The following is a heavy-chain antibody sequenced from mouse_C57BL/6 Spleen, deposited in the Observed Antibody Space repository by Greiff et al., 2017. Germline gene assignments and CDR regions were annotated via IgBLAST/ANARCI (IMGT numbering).Heavy chain of an antibody. V-gene: IGHV1-82*01. CDR1: GYAFSSSW. Sequence: VKLQESGPELVKPGASVKISCKASGYAFSSSWMNWVKQRPGKGLEWIGRIYPGDGDTNYNGKFKGKATLTADKSSSTAYMQLSSLTSEDSAVYFCASPYYGSSYWYFDVWGTGTTATVSS. CDR3: ASPYYGSSYWYFDV. D-gene: IGHD1-1*01. CDR2: IYPGDGDT. J-gene: IGHJ1*03.